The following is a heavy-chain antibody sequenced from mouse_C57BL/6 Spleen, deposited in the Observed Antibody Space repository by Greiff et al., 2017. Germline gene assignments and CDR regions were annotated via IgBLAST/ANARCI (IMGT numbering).Heavy chain of an antibody. Sequence: QVHVKQSGAELVKPGASVKMSCKASGYTFTSYWITWVKQRPGQGLEWIGDIYPGSGSTNYNEKFKSKATLTVDTSSSTAYMQLSSLTSEDSAVYYCARDTTVEAWFAYWGQGTLVTVSA. CDR1: GYTFTSYW. V-gene: IGHV1-55*01. CDR2: IYPGSGST. J-gene: IGHJ3*01. D-gene: IGHD1-1*01. CDR3: ARDTTVEAWFAY.